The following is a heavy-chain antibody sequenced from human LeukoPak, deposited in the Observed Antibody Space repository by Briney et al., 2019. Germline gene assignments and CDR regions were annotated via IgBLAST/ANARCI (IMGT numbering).Heavy chain of an antibody. CDR2: IYTTGTT. Sequence: SETLSLTCTVSGGSINSYYWGWVRQPAGKGLEWIGRIYTTGTTNYSPSLKSRLTMSLDTSKNQFSLKLRSVTAADTAVYYCGRQGYTSIYYFVDYWSQGTLVTVSS. CDR1: GGSINSYY. CDR3: GRQGYTSIYYFVDY. J-gene: IGHJ4*02. V-gene: IGHV4-4*07. D-gene: IGHD3-10*01.